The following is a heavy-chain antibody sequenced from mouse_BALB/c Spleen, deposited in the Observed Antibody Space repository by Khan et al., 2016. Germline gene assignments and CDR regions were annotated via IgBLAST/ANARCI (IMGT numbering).Heavy chain of an antibody. J-gene: IGHJ4*01. Sequence: QVQLKQPGPGLVAPSQSLSITCTVSGFSLTSSGVHWVRQPPGKGLEWLVVIWSDGSTTYNSALKSRLSISKDNSKSQVFLKMNSLQTDDTAMYYCARRDDGGGAMDYWGQGTSVTVSS. V-gene: IGHV2-6*02. CDR2: IWSDGST. CDR1: GFSLTSSG. CDR3: ARRDDGGGAMDY. D-gene: IGHD2-3*01.